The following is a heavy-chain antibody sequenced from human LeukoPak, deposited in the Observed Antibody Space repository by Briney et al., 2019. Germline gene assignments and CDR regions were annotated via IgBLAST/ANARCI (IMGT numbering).Heavy chain of an antibody. D-gene: IGHD6-19*01. CDR1: GGSISSGDYY. J-gene: IGHJ4*02. CDR3: ARGQQWLPHFVY. CDR2: IYYRGRT. V-gene: IGHV4-30-4*08. Sequence: PSQTLSLTCTVSGGSISSGDYYWSWIRQPPGKGLEWIGYIYYRGRTYYNPSLKSRVTISVDTSKNQFSLKLSSVTAADTAVCYCARGQQWLPHFVYWGQGTLVTVSS.